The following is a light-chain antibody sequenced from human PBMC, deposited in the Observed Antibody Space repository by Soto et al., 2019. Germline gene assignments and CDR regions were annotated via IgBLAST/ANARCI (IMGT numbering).Light chain of an antibody. J-gene: IGKJ4*01. CDR3: QQYAESPLT. V-gene: IGKV3-20*01. Sequence: VLTQSPGTVSLSPGESATLSCRASQRIGKSYLAWFQHKPGQAPRLLINGASTRATGIPVRFRGSGSGTDFTLSVSRLESEDFSVYYCQQYAESPLTFGGGTKVEIK. CDR2: GAS. CDR1: QRIGKSY.